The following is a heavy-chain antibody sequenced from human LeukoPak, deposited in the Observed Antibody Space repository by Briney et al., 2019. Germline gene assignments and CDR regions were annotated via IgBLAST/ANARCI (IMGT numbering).Heavy chain of an antibody. D-gene: IGHD2-15*01. CDR3: ATGMAGYCSGDSCRLFDY. J-gene: IGHJ4*02. V-gene: IGHV3-23*01. CDR1: GFTFSTYA. Sequence: GGSLRLSCAVSGFTFSTYAMSWVRQTPGKGLEWVSGISGSGGSTYYADSAKGRFTISRDNSKDTLYLQMNSLRAEDTAVYYCATGMAGYCSGDSCRLFDYWGQRDLV. CDR2: ISGSGGST.